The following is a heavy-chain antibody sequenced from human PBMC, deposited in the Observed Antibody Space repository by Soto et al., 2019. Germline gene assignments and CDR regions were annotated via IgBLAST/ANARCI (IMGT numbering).Heavy chain of an antibody. CDR1: GYNFPTYW. D-gene: IGHD2-15*01. J-gene: IGHJ5*02. V-gene: IGHV5-51*01. CDR3: ARAGYCSGGSCPVALEWFDP. CDR2: IYPGDSET. Sequence: GESLKISCKGAGYNFPTYWIGWVRQKPGKGLEWMGIIYPGDSETNYSPSFQGHVTISADKSISTAYLQWSSLKASDTAMYYCARAGYCSGGSCPVALEWFDPWGQGTLVTVSS.